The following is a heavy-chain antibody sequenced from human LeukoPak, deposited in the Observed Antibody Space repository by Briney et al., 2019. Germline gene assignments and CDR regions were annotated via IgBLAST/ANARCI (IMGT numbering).Heavy chain of an antibody. D-gene: IGHD4-11*01. Sequence: ASVKVSCKASGYTFTSYDINWVRQATGQGLEWMGWMNPNSGNTGYAQKFQGRVTITRNTSISTAYMELSSLRSEDTAVYYCVGGVYSNYVPGGLWGQGTLVTVSS. V-gene: IGHV1-8*03. CDR2: MNPNSGNT. CDR3: VGGVYSNYVPGGL. CDR1: GYTFTSYD. J-gene: IGHJ4*02.